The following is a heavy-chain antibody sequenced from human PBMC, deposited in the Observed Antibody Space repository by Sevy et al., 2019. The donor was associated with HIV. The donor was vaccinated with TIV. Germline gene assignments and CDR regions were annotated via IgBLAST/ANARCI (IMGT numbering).Heavy chain of an antibody. Sequence: ASVKVSCKASGYTFTSYGISWVRQAPGQGLEWMGWISAYNGNTNYAQKLQGRVTMTTDTSTSTAYMELRSLRSDDTAVYYCARVGRGTGTTIRYYYYMDVWGKGTTVTVSS. CDR2: ISAYNGNT. CDR1: GYTFTSYG. J-gene: IGHJ6*03. D-gene: IGHD1-7*01. V-gene: IGHV1-18*01. CDR3: ARVGRGTGTTIRYYYYMDV.